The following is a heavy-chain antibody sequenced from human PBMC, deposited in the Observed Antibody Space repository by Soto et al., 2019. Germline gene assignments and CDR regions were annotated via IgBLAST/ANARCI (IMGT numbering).Heavy chain of an antibody. Sequence: EVQLVESGGGLVQPGGSLRLSCAASGFTFSSYWMSWVRQAPGKGLEWVANIKQDGSEKYYVDSVNGRFTISRDNAKNSLYLQMNSLRAEDTAVYYCARDRVLRFLECHDYWGQGTLVTVSS. D-gene: IGHD3-3*01. CDR3: ARDRVLRFLECHDY. CDR1: GFTFSSYW. V-gene: IGHV3-7*01. J-gene: IGHJ4*02. CDR2: IKQDGSEK.